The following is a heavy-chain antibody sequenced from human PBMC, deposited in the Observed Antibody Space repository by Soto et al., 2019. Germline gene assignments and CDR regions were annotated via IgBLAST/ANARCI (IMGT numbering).Heavy chain of an antibody. CDR2: MQHTGNT. J-gene: IGHJ5*02. CDR1: GASIRSYH. Sequence: QAQLQESGPGLVKPSETLSLTCAVSGASIRSYHWSWIRQPAGKGLEWIGRMQHTGNTNYNPSLKSRVTMSVDTSKNQISLKMTSVTAADTAVYFCAKDVSSRRWFDPWGQGILVIVSS. D-gene: IGHD3-16*01. V-gene: IGHV4-4*07. CDR3: AKDVSSRRWFDP.